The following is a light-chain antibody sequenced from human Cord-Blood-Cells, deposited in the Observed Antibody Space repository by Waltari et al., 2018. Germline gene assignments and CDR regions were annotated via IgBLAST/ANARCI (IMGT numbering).Light chain of an antibody. CDR3: QQYGSSGT. Sequence: EIVLTQSPGTLSLSPAESATLSCRASQSVSSSYLAWYQQKPGQAPRLLIYGASSRATGIPDRFSGSGSGTDFTLTISRLEPEDFAVYYCQQYGSSGTFGQGTKLEIK. CDR1: QSVSSSY. J-gene: IGKJ2*02. CDR2: GAS. V-gene: IGKV3-20*01.